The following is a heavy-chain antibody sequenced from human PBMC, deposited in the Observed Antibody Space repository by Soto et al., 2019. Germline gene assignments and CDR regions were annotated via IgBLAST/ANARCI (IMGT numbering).Heavy chain of an antibody. Sequence: QVQLVQSGAEVQKPGSSVKVSCKASGGTFSSYAISWVRQAPGQGLEWMGGFIPIFGAADYGQNFQGRVTIAADESTSTAYMELSSRRAEDTAVYYCASPRDNYYYNGMDVWGQGTTVTVSS. CDR3: ASPRDNYYYNGMDV. CDR2: FIPIFGAA. D-gene: IGHD3-10*01. V-gene: IGHV1-69*12. J-gene: IGHJ6*02. CDR1: GGTFSSYA.